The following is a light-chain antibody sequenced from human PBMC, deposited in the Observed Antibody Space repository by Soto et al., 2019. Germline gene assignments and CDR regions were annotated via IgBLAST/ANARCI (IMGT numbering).Light chain of an antibody. CDR1: QSVSSN. J-gene: IGKJ2*01. CDR2: GAS. V-gene: IGKV3-15*01. Sequence: EIVMTQSPATLSVSPGERAALYCRASQSVSSNLAWYQQKPGQAPRLLIYGASTRATGIPARFSGRGSGTEFTLTISSLQSEDFAVYYCQQYNNWPSYTFGQGTKLEIK. CDR3: QQYNNWPSYT.